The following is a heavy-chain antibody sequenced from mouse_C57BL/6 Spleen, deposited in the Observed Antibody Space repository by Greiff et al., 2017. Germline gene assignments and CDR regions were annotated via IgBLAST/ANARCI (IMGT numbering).Heavy chain of an antibody. J-gene: IGHJ3*01. CDR3: ARGIYYDYDGAY. CDR1: GFTFSDYG. V-gene: IGHV5-17*01. Sequence: EVKVEESGGGLVKPGGSLKLSCAASGFTFSDYGMHWVRQAPEKGLEWVAYISSGSSTIYYADTVKGRFTISRDNAKNTLFLQMTSLRSEDTAMYYCARGIYYDYDGAYWGQGTLVTVSA. CDR2: ISSGSSTI. D-gene: IGHD2-4*01.